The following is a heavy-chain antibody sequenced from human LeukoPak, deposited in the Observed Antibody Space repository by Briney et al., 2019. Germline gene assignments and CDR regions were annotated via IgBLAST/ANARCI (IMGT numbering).Heavy chain of an antibody. D-gene: IGHD3/OR15-3a*01. Sequence: PSETLSLTCSVSGGSISSGSYYWGWVRQPPGKGLECIGNIFYSGSTYYNPSLKSRVTISVDTSKNQFSLKLSSVTAADTAVYYRAREGDWDFYYYYMDVWGKGTTVTVSS. V-gene: IGHV4-39*07. J-gene: IGHJ6*03. CDR1: GGSISSGSYY. CDR3: AREGDWDFYYYYMDV. CDR2: IFYSGST.